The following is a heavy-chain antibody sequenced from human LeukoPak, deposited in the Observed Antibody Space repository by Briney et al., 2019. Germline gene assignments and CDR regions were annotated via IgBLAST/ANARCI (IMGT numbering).Heavy chain of an antibody. D-gene: IGHD4-23*01. CDR1: GGSITYYY. V-gene: IGHV4-59*08. CDR2: IYYSGGT. Sequence: SETLSLTCAVSGGSITYYYWSWIRQPPGKGLEWTGYIYYSGGTNYNPSLKSRITISVDTSKNQFSLRLSSVTAADTAVYYCARVTNYGGKGSPCCIDHWGQGTLVTVSS. J-gene: IGHJ4*02. CDR3: ARVTNYGGKGSPCCIDH.